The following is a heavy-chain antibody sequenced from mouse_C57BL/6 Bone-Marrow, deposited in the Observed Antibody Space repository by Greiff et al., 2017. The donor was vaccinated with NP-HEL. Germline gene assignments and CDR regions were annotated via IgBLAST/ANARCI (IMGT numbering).Heavy chain of an antibody. J-gene: IGHJ3*01. CDR1: GYAFSSSW. CDR3: ASLYYYGSSLAY. V-gene: IGHV1-82*01. D-gene: IGHD1-1*01. Sequence: VKLVESGPELVKPGASVKISCKASGYAFSSSWMNWVKQRPGKGLEWIRRIYPGDGDTNYNGKFKGKATLTADKSSSTAYMQLSSLTSEDFAVYFCASLYYYGSSLAYWGQGTLVTVSA. CDR2: IYPGDGDT.